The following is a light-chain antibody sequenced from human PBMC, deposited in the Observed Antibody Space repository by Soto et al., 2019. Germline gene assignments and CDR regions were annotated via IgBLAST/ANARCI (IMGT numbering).Light chain of an antibody. Sequence: DIQMTQSPSTLSASVGDRVTITCRASQSISSWLAWYQQKPGKAPNLLIYKASRLESGVPSRFSGSGPGTEFTLTISSLQPDDFATYYCQQYNSYPYTFGQGTKLEIK. CDR2: KAS. V-gene: IGKV1-5*03. J-gene: IGKJ2*01. CDR3: QQYNSYPYT. CDR1: QSISSW.